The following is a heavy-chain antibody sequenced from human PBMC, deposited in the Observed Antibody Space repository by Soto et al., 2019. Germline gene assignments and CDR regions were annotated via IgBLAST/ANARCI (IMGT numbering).Heavy chain of an antibody. CDR1: GGSISSYY. J-gene: IGHJ5*02. V-gene: IGHV4-59*01. CDR3: ARTNYDFLTGYNWFDP. Sequence: PSETLSLTCTVSGGSISSYYWSWIRQPPGKGLEWIGYIYYSGSTNYNPSLKSRVTISVDTSKNQFSLKLSSVTAADTAVYYCARTNYDFLTGYNWFDPWGQGTLVPVSS. D-gene: IGHD3-9*01. CDR2: IYYSGST.